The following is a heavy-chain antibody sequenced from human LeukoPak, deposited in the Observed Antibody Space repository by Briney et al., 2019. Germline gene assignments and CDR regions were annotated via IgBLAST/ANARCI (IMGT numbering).Heavy chain of an antibody. CDR2: IYYSGST. CDR3: ASIAVAGQGRYGMDV. V-gene: IGHV4-39*01. CDR1: GGSISSSSYY. D-gene: IGHD6-19*01. J-gene: IGHJ6*02. Sequence: SETPSLTCTVSGGSISSSSYYWGWIRQPPGKGLEWIGSIYYSGSTYYNPSLKSRVTISVDTSKNQFSLKLSSVTAADTAVYYCASIAVAGQGRYGMDVWGQGTTVTVSS.